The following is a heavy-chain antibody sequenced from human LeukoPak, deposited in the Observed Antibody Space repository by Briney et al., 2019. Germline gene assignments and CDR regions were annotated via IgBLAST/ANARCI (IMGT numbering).Heavy chain of an antibody. V-gene: IGHV3-7*01. D-gene: IGHD6-19*01. CDR2: IKLDGSEK. J-gene: IGHJ4*02. CDR1: GFTFGKYW. CDR3: ARGDNSGWRNVYYFDY. Sequence: PGGSLRLSCVASGFTFGKYWMSWVRQAPGKGLEWVANIKLDGSEKNYVDSVKGRFTISRDNTKNSLYLQMNSLRAEDTAVYYCARGDNSGWRNVYYFDYWGQGTLVTVSS.